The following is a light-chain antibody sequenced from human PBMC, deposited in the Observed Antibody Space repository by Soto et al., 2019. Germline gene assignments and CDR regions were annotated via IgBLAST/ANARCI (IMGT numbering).Light chain of an antibody. V-gene: IGKV1-9*01. J-gene: IGKJ4*01. CDR2: AAS. CDR1: QGISSY. CDR3: QQLNSYTQT. Sequence: DIQLTQSPSFLSASVGDRVTITCRASQGISSYLAWYQQKLGKAPKLLIYAASTLQSGVPSRFSGSGSGTEFTLTISSLQPEDFATYYCQQLNSYTQTFGGGTKVEIK.